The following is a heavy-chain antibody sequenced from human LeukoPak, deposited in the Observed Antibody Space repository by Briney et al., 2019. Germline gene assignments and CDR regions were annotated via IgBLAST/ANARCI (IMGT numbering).Heavy chain of an antibody. CDR3: ARDRGDYYDSKSMDV. Sequence: VASVKVSCKASGYTFTSYYMHWVRQAPGQGLEWMGIINPSGGSTSYAQKFQGRVTMTRDTSTSTVYMELSSLRSEDTAVYYCARDRGDYYDSKSMDVWGKGTTVTVSS. CDR1: GYTFTSYY. D-gene: IGHD3-22*01. CDR2: INPSGGST. J-gene: IGHJ6*03. V-gene: IGHV1-46*01.